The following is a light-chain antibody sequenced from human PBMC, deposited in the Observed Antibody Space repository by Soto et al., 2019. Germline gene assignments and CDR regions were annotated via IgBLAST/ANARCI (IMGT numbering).Light chain of an antibody. J-gene: IGKJ3*01. CDR2: GAS. Sequence: EIVLTQSPGTLSLSPGERLTLSCRASQSVTTSYVAWYQHKPGQAPRLLIYGASTKATGTPDRFNGSGSGTDFTLTISRLEPEDFAVYCCQQYGSAPFTFGPGTKVDF. V-gene: IGKV3-20*01. CDR1: QSVTTSY. CDR3: QQYGSAPFT.